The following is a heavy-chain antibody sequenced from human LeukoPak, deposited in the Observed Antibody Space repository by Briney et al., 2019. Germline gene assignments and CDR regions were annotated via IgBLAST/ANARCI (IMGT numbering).Heavy chain of an antibody. V-gene: IGHV3-21*01. CDR1: GFTFSYHT. J-gene: IGHJ5*02. CDR3: ARDDVAWNDVHWFDP. CDR2: ISSTGSSI. Sequence: GGSLRLSCAASGFTFSYHTMSWVRQAPGKGLEWVSSISSTGSSIYYADSVKGRFTISRDNAKNSLYLQMSSLRVEDTAVYYCARDDVAWNDVHWFDPWGQGTLVTVSS. D-gene: IGHD1-1*01.